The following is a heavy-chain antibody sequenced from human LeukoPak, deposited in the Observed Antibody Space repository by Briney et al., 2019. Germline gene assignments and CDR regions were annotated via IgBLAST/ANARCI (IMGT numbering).Heavy chain of an antibody. V-gene: IGHV3-30*02. J-gene: IGHJ6*02. CDR3: AKDMEQQRGDGMDV. CDR1: GFTFSSYG. Sequence: PGGSLRLSCAASGFTFSSYGMHWVRQAPGKGLEWVAFIRYDGSNKYYADSVKGRFTISRDNAKNSLYLQMNSLRAEDTALYYCAKDMEQQRGDGMDVWGQGTTVTVSS. CDR2: IRYDGSNK. D-gene: IGHD6-13*01.